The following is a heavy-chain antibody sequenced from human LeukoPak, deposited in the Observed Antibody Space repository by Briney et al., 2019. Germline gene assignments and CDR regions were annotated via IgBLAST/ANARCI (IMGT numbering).Heavy chain of an antibody. Sequence: PGGSLRLSCAASGFMFSSYAMSWVRQAPGKGLEWVSAISTRGGSTYYADSVKGRFTISRDNSRNTLYLQMNSLRAEDTAVYYCARDLSSGGASPKYWGQGTLVTVSS. J-gene: IGHJ4*02. CDR3: ARDLSSGGASPKY. CDR2: ISTRGGST. D-gene: IGHD1-26*01. CDR1: GFMFSSYA. V-gene: IGHV3-23*01.